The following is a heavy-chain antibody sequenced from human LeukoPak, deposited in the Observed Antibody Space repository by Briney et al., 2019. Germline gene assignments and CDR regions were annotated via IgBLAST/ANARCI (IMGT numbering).Heavy chain of an antibody. CDR1: GGTFSSYA. CDR2: IIPIFGTA. V-gene: IGHV1-69*01. D-gene: IGHD6-13*01. J-gene: IGHJ5*02. CDR3: ARSRLWYTIKDWFDP. Sequence: GSSVKVSCKASGGTFSSYAISWVRQAPGQGLEWMGGIIPIFGTANYAQKFQGRVTITADESTSTAYMELSSLRSEDTAVYYCARSRLWYTIKDWFDPWGQGTLVTVSS.